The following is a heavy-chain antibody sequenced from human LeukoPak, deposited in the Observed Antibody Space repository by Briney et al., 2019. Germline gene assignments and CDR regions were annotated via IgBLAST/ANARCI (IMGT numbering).Heavy chain of an antibody. CDR3: ARGGFGNCSGGSCRPAFDY. V-gene: IGHV4-59*01. CDR1: GGSISGYY. Sequence: SETLSLTCTVSGGSISGYYWSWIRQPPGKGLEWIGYIYYSGSTNYNPSLKSRVTISVDTSKNQFSLKLSSVTAADTAVYYCARGGFGNCSGGSCRPAFDYWGQGTLVTVSS. D-gene: IGHD2-15*01. J-gene: IGHJ4*02. CDR2: IYYSGST.